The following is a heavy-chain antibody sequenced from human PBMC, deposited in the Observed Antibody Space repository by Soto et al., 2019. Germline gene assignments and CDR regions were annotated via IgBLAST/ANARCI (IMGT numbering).Heavy chain of an antibody. CDR3: SRVDPGETSPFDH. CDR2: MNPNSGNT. V-gene: IGHV1-8*01. D-gene: IGHD3-10*01. CDR1: GYTFTSYD. J-gene: IGHJ4*02. Sequence: ASVKVSCKASGYTFTSYDINWVRQATGQGLEWMGWMNPNSGNTGYAQKFQGRVTMTRNTSISTAYMELSSLRSEDTAVYYCSRVDPGETSPFDHWGQGTLVTSPQ.